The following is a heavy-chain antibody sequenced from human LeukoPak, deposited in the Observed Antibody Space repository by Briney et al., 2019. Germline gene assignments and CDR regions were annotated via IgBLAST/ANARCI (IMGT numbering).Heavy chain of an antibody. D-gene: IGHD6-19*01. J-gene: IGHJ4*02. CDR3: ARGHRSGQMYYFDY. V-gene: IGHV1-2*02. CDR1: GYTFTGYY. CDR2: INTNSGGT. Sequence: GASVKVSCKASGYTFTGYYMHWVRQAPGQGLEWVGWINTNSGGTYYAQNFQGRVTMTRATSITTAYMELSSLRSDDTAVYYCARGHRSGQMYYFDYWGQGTLVTVSS.